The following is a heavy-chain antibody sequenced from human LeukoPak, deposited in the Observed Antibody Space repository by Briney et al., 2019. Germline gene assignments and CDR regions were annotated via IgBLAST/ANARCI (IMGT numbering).Heavy chain of an antibody. D-gene: IGHD6-19*01. V-gene: IGHV3-11*04. CDR2: ISGGGSNK. CDR1: GFTFSDYF. CDR3: ATSQSSVAGIVGD. Sequence: PGGSLRLSCAASGFTFSDYFMTWIRQAPGKGLEWVSYISGGGSNKYYADSVKGRLTISRDNAKNSLYLQMNSLRVEDTAVYYCATSQSSVAGIVGDWGQGTLVTVSS. J-gene: IGHJ4*02.